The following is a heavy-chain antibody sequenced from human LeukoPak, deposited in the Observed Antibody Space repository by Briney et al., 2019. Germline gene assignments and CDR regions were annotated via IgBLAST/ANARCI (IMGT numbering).Heavy chain of an antibody. J-gene: IGHJ5*02. D-gene: IGHD4-17*01. Sequence: PSETLSLTCTVSGGPVSRSSYSWGWVRQPPGKGLEWIGSMYNSGTAYYNSSLKSRVTISVDTSKNQFSLKLNSVTATDTAVYYCAGEGEYGQSYSWGQGVLVVVSA. CDR2: MYNSGTA. CDR1: GGPVSRSSYS. V-gene: IGHV4-39*02. CDR3: AGEGEYGQSYS.